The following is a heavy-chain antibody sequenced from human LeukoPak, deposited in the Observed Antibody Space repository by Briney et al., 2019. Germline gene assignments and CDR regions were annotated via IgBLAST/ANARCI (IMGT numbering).Heavy chain of an antibody. Sequence: SETLSLTCAVYGGSFSTYYWSWIRQPPGRGLEWIGEINHSGSTNYNPSLKSRVTISVDTSKNQFSLKLSSVTAADTAVYYCARGGFYCGGDCYVDYWGQGTLVTVSS. V-gene: IGHV4-34*01. CDR3: ARGGFYCGGDCYVDY. J-gene: IGHJ4*02. CDR1: GGSFSTYY. D-gene: IGHD2-21*02. CDR2: INHSGST.